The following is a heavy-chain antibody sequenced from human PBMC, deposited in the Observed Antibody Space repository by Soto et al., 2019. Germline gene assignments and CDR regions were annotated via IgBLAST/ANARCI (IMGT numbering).Heavy chain of an antibody. V-gene: IGHV4-34*01. CDR3: ARVIVKENIAVAGTSGVGFDY. CDR1: GGSFSGCY. D-gene: IGHD6-19*01. CDR2: INDSGST. Sequence: PSETLSLTCAVYGGSFSGCYWSWIRQPPGKGLEWIGEINDSGSTNYNPSLKRRVTMSVDTSKNQFSLRLSSVTAADTAVYYCARVIVKENIAVAGTSGVGFDYWGHGTLVTVSS. J-gene: IGHJ4*01.